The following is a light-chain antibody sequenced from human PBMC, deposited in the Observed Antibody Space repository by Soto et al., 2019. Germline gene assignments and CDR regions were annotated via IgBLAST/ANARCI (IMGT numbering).Light chain of an antibody. CDR2: GAS. CDR1: QIVRSN. V-gene: IGKV3-15*01. J-gene: IGKJ1*01. Sequence: EIVMTHSPATLSVSPGERATLSCRASQIVRSNLAWYQQKPGQAPRLLIYGASTRATGIPARFSGSGSGTEFTLTISSLQSEDFAVYYCQQYNNWPRTFGQGTKVEIK. CDR3: QQYNNWPRT.